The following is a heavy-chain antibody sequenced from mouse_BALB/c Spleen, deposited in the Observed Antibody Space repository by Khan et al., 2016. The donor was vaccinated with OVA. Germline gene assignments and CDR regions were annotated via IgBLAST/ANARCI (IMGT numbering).Heavy chain of an antibody. D-gene: IGHD2-14*01. CDR3: AKNYRYDVYFDH. CDR2: IYPYNDDT. J-gene: IGHJ2*01. CDR1: GYTFTSYV. V-gene: IGHV1S136*01. Sequence: EVQLQESGPELVKPGASVRMSCKASGYTFTSYVMHWVKQKPGQGLEWIGYIYPYNDDTKYNEKFKGKATLTSDKSSSTAYMELSSLTSEDSAVYYCAKNYRYDVYFDHWGQGTTLTVSS.